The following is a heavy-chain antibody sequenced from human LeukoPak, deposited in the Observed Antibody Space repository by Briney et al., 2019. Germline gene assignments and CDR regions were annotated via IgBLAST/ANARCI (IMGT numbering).Heavy chain of an antibody. CDR3: SLFSSGWYY. J-gene: IGHJ4*02. CDR1: GYTFTSYG. D-gene: IGHD6-19*01. V-gene: IGHV1-18*01. Sequence: SSVKVSCKASGYTFTSYGISWVRQAPGQGLEWMGWISDYNGNTNYAQKLQGRVTMTTDTSTSTAYMELRSLRSDDTAVYYCSLFSSGWYYWGQGTLVTVSS. CDR2: ISDYNGNT.